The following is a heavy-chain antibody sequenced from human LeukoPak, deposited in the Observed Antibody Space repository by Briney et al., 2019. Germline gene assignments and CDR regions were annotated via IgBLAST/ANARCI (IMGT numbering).Heavy chain of an antibody. CDR2: ICYDGSNK. CDR1: GFTFSSYG. J-gene: IGHJ3*02. D-gene: IGHD2-2*02. CDR3: AREPPGYCSSTSCYRDAFDI. Sequence: GGSLRLSCAASGFTFSSYGMHWVRQAPGKGLEWVAVICYDGSNKYYADSVKGRFTISRDNSKNTLYLQMNSLRAEDTAVYYCAREPPGYCSSTSCYRDAFDIWGQGTMVTVSS. V-gene: IGHV3-33*01.